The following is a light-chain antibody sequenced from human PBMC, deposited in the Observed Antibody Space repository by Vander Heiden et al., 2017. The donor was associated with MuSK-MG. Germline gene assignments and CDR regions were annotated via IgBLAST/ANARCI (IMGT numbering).Light chain of an antibody. Sequence: DIQMTQSPSSLSASVGDRVTITCRASQSISSYLNWYQQKPGKAPKLLIYAASNLQSGVPSRFSGSESGTDFTLTISRLQPEDFAAYFCQQRDSRPWTFGQGTQVEI. CDR3: QQRDSRPWT. CDR1: QSISSY. CDR2: AAS. J-gene: IGKJ1*01. V-gene: IGKV1-39*01.